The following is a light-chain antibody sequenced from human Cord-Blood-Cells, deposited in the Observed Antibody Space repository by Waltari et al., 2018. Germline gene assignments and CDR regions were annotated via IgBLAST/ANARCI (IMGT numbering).Light chain of an antibody. CDR2: RNK. CDR1: SSNIGRNY. J-gene: IGLJ3*02. Sequence: QSVLTQPPSASGTPGQRVTISCSGSSSNIGRNYVYWYQQLPGPAPKRLSYRNKQRPSGGPDRVSGSKSGTAAALAISALRAEDEADDYSAAWDDSLSGPVFGGGAKLTVL. CDR3: AAWDDSLSGPV. V-gene: IGLV1-47*01.